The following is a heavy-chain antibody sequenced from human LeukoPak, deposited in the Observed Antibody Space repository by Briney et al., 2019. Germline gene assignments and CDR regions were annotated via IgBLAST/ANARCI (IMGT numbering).Heavy chain of an antibody. V-gene: IGHV1-69*05. Sequence: SVNVSCKASGGTFSSYAISWVRQAPGQGLEWMGGIIPIFGTENYAQKFQGRVTITTDESTSTAYMELSSLRSEDTAVYYCARWAELERFDYWGQGTLVAVSS. D-gene: IGHD1-1*01. J-gene: IGHJ4*02. CDR1: GGTFSSYA. CDR3: ARWAELERFDY. CDR2: IIPIFGTE.